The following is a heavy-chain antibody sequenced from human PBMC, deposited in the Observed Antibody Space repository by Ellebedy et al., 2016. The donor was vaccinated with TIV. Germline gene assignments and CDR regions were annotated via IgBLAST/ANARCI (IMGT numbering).Heavy chain of an antibody. CDR1: GFNFSAYW. V-gene: IGHV3-74*01. D-gene: IGHD1-1*01. CDR2: ITPDGTT. J-gene: IGHJ4*02. CDR3: ARDRRNEDVRGRGHDY. Sequence: GESLKISXAASGFNFSAYWMQWVRHAPGEGLVWVSRITPDGTTTYADSVKGRFTISRDNAKNTLYLEMNSLRAEDSAVYYCARDRRNEDVRGRGHDYWGQGTLVTVS.